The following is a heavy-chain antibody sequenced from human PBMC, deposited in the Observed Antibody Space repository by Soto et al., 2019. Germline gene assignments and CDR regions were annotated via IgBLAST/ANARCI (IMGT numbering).Heavy chain of an antibody. J-gene: IGHJ4*02. V-gene: IGHV4-39*07. CDR3: ASTYTDSSGYYYLDY. CDR1: GGSISSGGYY. CDR2: INHSGST. D-gene: IGHD3-22*01. Sequence: SETLSLTCTVSGGSISSGGYYWSWIRQPPGKGLEWIGEINHSGSTNYNPSLKSRVTISVDTSKNQFSLKLSSVTAADTAVYYCASTYTDSSGYYYLDYWGQGTLVTVSS.